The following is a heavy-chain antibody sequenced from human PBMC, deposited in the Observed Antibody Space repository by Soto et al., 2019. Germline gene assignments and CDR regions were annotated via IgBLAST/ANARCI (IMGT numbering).Heavy chain of an antibody. CDR2: IYYSGST. CDR1: GGSISRSTYY. CDR3: ARQVPAAIRLGWFDP. J-gene: IGHJ5*02. Sequence: SETLSLTCTVSGGSISRSTYYWGWIRQPPGKGLEWIGSIYYSGSTYYRPSLKSRVTISVDTSKNQFSLKLSSVTAADTAVYYCARQVPAAIRLGWFDPWGQGTLVTISS. V-gene: IGHV4-39*01. D-gene: IGHD2-2*02.